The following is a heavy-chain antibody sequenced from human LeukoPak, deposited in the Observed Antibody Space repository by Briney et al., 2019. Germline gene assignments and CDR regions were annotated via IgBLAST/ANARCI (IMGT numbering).Heavy chain of an antibody. CDR1: GYTFTSYG. CDR2: ISAYNGNT. D-gene: IGHD6-19*01. CDR3: ARGLRTSPRAIAVAGPLDY. V-gene: IGHV1-18*01. J-gene: IGHJ4*02. Sequence: ASVKVSCKASGYTFTSYGISWVRQAPGQGLEWMGWISAYNGNTNYAQKLQGRVTMTTDTSTSTAYMELRSLRSDDTAVYYCARGLRTSPRAIAVAGPLDYWGQGTLVTVSS.